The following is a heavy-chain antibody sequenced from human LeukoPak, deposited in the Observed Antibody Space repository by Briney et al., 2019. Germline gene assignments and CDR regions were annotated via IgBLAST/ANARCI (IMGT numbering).Heavy chain of an antibody. CDR1: GFPFSDFS. CDR2: TNSGGTST. Sequence: GGSLRLSCATSGFPFSDFSVSWVRQAPGKGLEWISTTNSGGTSTYYAESVKGRFTISRDNSKNTLYLQMSSLRVEDTAVYYCSKQSYARSLGEGGPGTLVSVSS. V-gene: IGHV3-23*01. D-gene: IGHD2-8*01. J-gene: IGHJ4*02. CDR3: SKQSYARSLGE.